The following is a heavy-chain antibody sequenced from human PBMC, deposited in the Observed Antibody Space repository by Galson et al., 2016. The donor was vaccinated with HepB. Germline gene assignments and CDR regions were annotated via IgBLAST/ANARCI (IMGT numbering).Heavy chain of an antibody. V-gene: IGHV6-1*01. D-gene: IGHD7-27*01. CDR1: GDSVTNNGAA. CDR3: ARAETNWDGTCDHWLDP. J-gene: IGHJ5*02. Sequence: CAISGDSVTNNGAAWTWIRQSPSRGLEWLGRTYYRSKWWNTYAVSVKSRITINPDTSKNQFSLQLNSVTPEDTAVYYCARAETNWDGTCDHWLDPWGQGILVTVSS. CDR2: TYYRSKWWN.